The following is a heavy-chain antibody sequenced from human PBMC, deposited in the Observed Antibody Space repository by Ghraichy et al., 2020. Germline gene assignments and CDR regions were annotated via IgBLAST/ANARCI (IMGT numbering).Heavy chain of an antibody. CDR1: GGSISSGDYY. V-gene: IGHV4-30-4*01. CDR3: GREDNDYVGENFQL. D-gene: IGHD4-17*01. Sequence: SQTLSLTCTVSGGSISSGDYYWSWIRQPPGKGLEWIGYIYFSGSTYYNPSLKTRVTISVDTPKNQFFLRLSSVTAADTAVYYCGREDNDYVGENFQLWGQGALVTVSS. CDR2: IYFSGST. J-gene: IGHJ1*01.